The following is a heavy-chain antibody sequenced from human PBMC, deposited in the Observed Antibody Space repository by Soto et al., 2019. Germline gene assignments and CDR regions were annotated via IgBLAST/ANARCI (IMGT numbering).Heavy chain of an antibody. CDR3: ARAIVGPTTTGWLDT. CDR2: IIPIFGTA. CDR1: GGTFSRYA. D-gene: IGHD1-26*01. J-gene: IGHJ5*02. Sequence: SVKVYCTASGGTFSRYAIRWVRQAPGQGLEWMGGIIPIFGTANYAQKLQGRVTITADESTSTAYMELSSLRFEDTAVYYCARAIVGPTTTGWLDTWGQGTLVTVSS. V-gene: IGHV1-69*13.